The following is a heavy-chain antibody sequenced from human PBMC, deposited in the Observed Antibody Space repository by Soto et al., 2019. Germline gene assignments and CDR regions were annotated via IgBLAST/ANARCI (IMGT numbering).Heavy chain of an antibody. CDR3: ARVYGSGTYPIDY. D-gene: IGHD3-10*01. CDR2: IWSGGSDK. V-gene: IGHV3-33*01. Sequence: GGSLRLSCAASGFAVSSYGMHWVRQAPGKGLEWVTVIWSGGSDKYYADSVKGRFTISRDNSKNTLYLQMNSLRAEDTAVYYCARVYGSGTYPIDYWGQGTLVTVSS. CDR1: GFAVSSYG. J-gene: IGHJ4*02.